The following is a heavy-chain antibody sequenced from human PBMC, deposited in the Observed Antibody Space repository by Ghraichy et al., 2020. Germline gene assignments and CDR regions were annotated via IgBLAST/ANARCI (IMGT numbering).Heavy chain of an antibody. CDR1: GFTVSSNY. V-gene: IGHV3-53*01. CDR3: ARDRVAVAGPGYYYYYGMDV. CDR2: IYSGGST. Sequence: GESLNISCAASGFTVSSNYMSWVRQAPGKGLEWVSVIYSGGSTYYADSVKGRFTISRDNSKNTLYLQMNSLRAEDTAVYYCARDRVAVAGPGYYYYYGMDVWGQGTTVTVSS. J-gene: IGHJ6*02. D-gene: IGHD6-19*01.